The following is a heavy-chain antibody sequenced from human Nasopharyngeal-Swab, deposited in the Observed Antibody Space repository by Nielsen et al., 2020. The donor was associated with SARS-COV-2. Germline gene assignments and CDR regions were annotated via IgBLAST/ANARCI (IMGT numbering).Heavy chain of an antibody. D-gene: IGHD6-13*01. CDR3: ARNLQLVRSFDY. CDR1: GYTLTDYY. J-gene: IGHJ4*03. V-gene: IGHV1-2*06. CDR2: INPNTGGT. Sequence: SVKVSCKTSGYTLTDYYIHWLRQAPGHGLEWMGRINPNTGGTNYAQNFQGSVTMTRDTSLSTAYMELSSHRSDDPAIYYCARNLQLVRSFDYWGQGTLVTVSS.